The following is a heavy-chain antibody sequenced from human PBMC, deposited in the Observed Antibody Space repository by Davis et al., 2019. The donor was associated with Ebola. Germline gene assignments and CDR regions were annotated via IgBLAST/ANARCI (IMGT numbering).Heavy chain of an antibody. Sequence: SETLSLTCAVYGGSFSGYYWSWIRQPPGKGLEWIGEINHSGSTNYNPSLKSRVTISVDTSKNQFSLKLSSVTAADTAVYYCARYARYYYDSSGYYYVLGWFDPWGQGTLVTVSS. V-gene: IGHV4-34*01. J-gene: IGHJ5*02. CDR2: INHSGST. CDR1: GGSFSGYY. CDR3: ARYARYYYDSSGYYYVLGWFDP. D-gene: IGHD3-22*01.